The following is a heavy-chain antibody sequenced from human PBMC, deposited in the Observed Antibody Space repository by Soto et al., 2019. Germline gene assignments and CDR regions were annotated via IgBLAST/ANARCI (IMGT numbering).Heavy chain of an antibody. D-gene: IGHD3-10*01. CDR2: INHSGST. CDR3: ASAHYGSGRNV. V-gene: IGHV4-34*01. CDR1: GGSFSGYY. J-gene: IGHJ6*04. Sequence: SETLSLTCAVYGGSFSGYYWSWIRQPPGKGLEWIGEINHSGSTNYNPSLKSRVTISVDTSKNQFSLKLSSVTAADTAVYYCASAHYGSGRNVWGKGTTVTVSS.